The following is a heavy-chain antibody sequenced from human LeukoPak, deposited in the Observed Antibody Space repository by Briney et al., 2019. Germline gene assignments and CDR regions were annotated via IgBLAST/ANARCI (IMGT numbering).Heavy chain of an antibody. Sequence: SETLSLTCAVYGGSFSGYYWSWIRQPPGKGLEWIGYIYYSGSTYYNPSLKSRVTISVDTSKNQFSLKLSSVTAADTAVYYCARDLGDYGDYYYYGMDVWGQGTTVTVSS. V-gene: IGHV4-30-4*08. CDR2: IYYSGST. CDR1: GGSFSGYY. D-gene: IGHD4-17*01. CDR3: ARDLGDYGDYYYYGMDV. J-gene: IGHJ6*02.